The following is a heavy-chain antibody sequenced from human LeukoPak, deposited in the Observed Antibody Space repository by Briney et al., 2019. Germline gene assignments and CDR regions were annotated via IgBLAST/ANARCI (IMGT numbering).Heavy chain of an antibody. CDR1: GFDFSDYY. Sequence: MSGGSLRLSCAASGFDFSDYYMSWIRQTPGKGLEWVAYISNRGRNTHYADSVRGRFTVSRDNSNNSLYLQMNNLRADDTAVYYCARRFGDWGQGTLVTVSS. CDR3: ARRFGD. CDR2: ISNRGRNT. J-gene: IGHJ1*01. D-gene: IGHD3-10*01. V-gene: IGHV3-11*01.